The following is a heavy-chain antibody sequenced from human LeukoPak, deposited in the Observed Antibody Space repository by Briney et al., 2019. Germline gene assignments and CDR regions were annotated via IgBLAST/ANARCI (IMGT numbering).Heavy chain of an antibody. D-gene: IGHD3-3*01. V-gene: IGHV1-8*03. CDR2: MNPNSGNT. J-gene: IGHJ3*02. CDR3: ARGRITIFGVVIPDAFDI. CDR1: GYTFTSYD. Sequence: ASVKVSCXASGYTFTSYDINWVRQATGQGLEWMGWMNPNSGNTGYAQKFQGRVTITRNTSISTAYMELSSLRSEDTAVYYCARGRITIFGVVIPDAFDIWGQGTMVTVSS.